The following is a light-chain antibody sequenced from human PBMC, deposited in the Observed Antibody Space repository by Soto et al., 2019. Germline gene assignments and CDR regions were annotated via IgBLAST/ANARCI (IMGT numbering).Light chain of an antibody. CDR1: SSDVGSYDL. CDR3: CSSAGGGTDV. Sequence: QSVLTQPASVSGSPGQSSAISCTGTSSDVGSYDLVSWYQQHPGKAPKLMIYEVTKRPSGVSSRFSGSKSGNTASLTISGLQAEDDADYYCCSSAGGGTDVFGTGTKVTVL. V-gene: IGLV2-23*02. J-gene: IGLJ1*01. CDR2: EVT.